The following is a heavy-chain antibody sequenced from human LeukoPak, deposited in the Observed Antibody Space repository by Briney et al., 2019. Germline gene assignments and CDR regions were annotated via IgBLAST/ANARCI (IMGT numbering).Heavy chain of an antibody. J-gene: IGHJ5*02. Sequence: SETLSLTCTVSGGSITSSGFYWGWIRQPPGKGLEWIGNIYYGGSAYYNPSLKSRVTISVDTSKNQFSLKLSSVTAAGTAVCYCARQPNIVVVDNWFDPWGQGTLVAVSS. V-gene: IGHV4-39*07. CDR1: GGSITSSGFY. D-gene: IGHD2-15*01. CDR3: ARQPNIVVVDNWFDP. CDR2: IYYGGSA.